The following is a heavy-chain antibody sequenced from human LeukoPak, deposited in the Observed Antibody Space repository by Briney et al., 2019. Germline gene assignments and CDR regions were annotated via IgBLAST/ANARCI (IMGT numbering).Heavy chain of an antibody. J-gene: IGHJ4*02. D-gene: IGHD2-2*02. V-gene: IGHV3-30-3*01. CDR2: ISYDGGNK. CDR1: GFTFSSYA. CDR3: ARTYCSSTSCYRQDFDY. Sequence: GGSLRLSCAASGFTFSSYAMHWVRQAPGKGLEWVAVISYDGGNKYYADSVKGRFTISRDNSKNTLYLQMNSLRAEDTAVYYCARTYCSSTSCYRQDFDYWGQGTLVTVSS.